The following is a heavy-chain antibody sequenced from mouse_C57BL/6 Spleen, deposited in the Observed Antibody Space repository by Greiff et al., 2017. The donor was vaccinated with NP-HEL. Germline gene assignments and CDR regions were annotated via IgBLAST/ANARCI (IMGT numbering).Heavy chain of an antibody. Sequence: QVQLKQSGPELVKPGASVKISCKASGYAFSSSWMNWVKQRPGKGLEWIGRIYPGDGDTNYNGKFMGKATLTADKSSSTAYMQLSSLTSEDSAVYFCARSEGGAQGFDYWGQGTTLTVSS. D-gene: IGHD3-2*02. CDR3: ARSEGGAQGFDY. V-gene: IGHV1-82*01. CDR1: GYAFSSSW. CDR2: IYPGDGDT. J-gene: IGHJ2*01.